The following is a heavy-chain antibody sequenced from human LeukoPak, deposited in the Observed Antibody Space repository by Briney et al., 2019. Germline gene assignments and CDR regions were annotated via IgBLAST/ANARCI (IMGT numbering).Heavy chain of an antibody. J-gene: IGHJ3*02. CDR1: GSTFSSYT. Sequence: GGSLRLSCVASGSTFSSYTMNWVRQAPGKGLEWVSYITSNGNTIYYGDSVKGRFTISRDNAKNSLYLQMNSLRAEDTAVYYCTRAFNIWGQGTMVTVSS. CDR2: ITSNGNTI. V-gene: IGHV3-48*03. CDR3: TRAFNI.